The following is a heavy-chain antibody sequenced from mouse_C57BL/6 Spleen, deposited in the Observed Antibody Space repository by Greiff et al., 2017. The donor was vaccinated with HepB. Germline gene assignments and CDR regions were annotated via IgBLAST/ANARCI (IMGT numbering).Heavy chain of an antibody. CDR3: ASPIYDGYPWFAY. V-gene: IGHV5-17*01. J-gene: IGHJ3*01. CDR1: GFTFSDYG. CDR2: ISSGSSTI. D-gene: IGHD2-3*01. Sequence: DVHLVESGGGLVKPGGSLKLSCAASGFTFSDYGMHWVRQAPEKGLEWVAYISSGSSTIYYADTVKGRFTISRDNAKNTLFLQMTSLRSEDTAMYYCASPIYDGYPWFAYWGQGTLVTVSA.